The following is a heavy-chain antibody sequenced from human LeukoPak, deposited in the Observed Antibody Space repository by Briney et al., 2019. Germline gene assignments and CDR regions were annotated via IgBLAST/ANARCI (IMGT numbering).Heavy chain of an antibody. CDR2: INHSGST. D-gene: IGHD3-10*01. CDR1: GGSFGIYY. J-gene: IGHJ4*02. Sequence: PSKSLSLTCAVYGGSFGIYYWSWIRQPPGKGLEWIGEINHSGSTNYNPSLKSRVTISVDMSKNQFSMKLSSATAADTAVYYCAGPGAGDLDYWGQGTLVTVSS. CDR3: AGPGAGDLDY. V-gene: IGHV4-34*01.